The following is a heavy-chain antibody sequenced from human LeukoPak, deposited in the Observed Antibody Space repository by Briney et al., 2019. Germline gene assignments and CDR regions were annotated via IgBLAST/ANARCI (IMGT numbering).Heavy chain of an antibody. Sequence: SETLSLTCAVYGGSFSGYYWSWIRQPPGKGLEWIGEINHSGSTNYNPSLKSRVTISVDTSKNQFSLKLSSVTAADTAVYYCARGGYSYGHGYYFDYWGQGTLVTVSS. V-gene: IGHV4-34*01. CDR1: GGSFSGYY. D-gene: IGHD6-13*01. CDR2: INHSGST. CDR3: ARGGYSYGHGYYFDY. J-gene: IGHJ4*02.